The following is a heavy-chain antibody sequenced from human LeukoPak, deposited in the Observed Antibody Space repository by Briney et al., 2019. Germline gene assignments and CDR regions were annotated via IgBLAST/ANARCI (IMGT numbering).Heavy chain of an antibody. CDR1: GGSLSGYY. CDR2: INHSGST. J-gene: IGHJ5*02. D-gene: IGHD5-18*01. Sequence: PETLSLTCAVYGGSLSGYYWSWIRQPPGTGLEWIGEINHSGSTNYNPSLKSRVTISVDTSKNQISLKLSSVTAADTAVYYCARSPGGYSYGFRKNWCDPWGQGTLVTVSS. CDR3: ARSPGGYSYGFRKNWCDP. V-gene: IGHV4-34*01.